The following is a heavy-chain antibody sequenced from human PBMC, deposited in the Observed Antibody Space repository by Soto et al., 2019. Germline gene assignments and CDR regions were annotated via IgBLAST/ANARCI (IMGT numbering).Heavy chain of an antibody. D-gene: IGHD5-18*01. CDR2: ISHSGST. Sequence: QVQLQESGPGLVKPSQTLSLSCTVSGGSISSAAYYWSWIRQHPGKGLEWIGYISHSGSTYYTPSLESRVIISADTSKSQFSLNLTSVTAADTAVYYCAREYTYGSNFFDCWGQGALVTVSS. V-gene: IGHV4-31*03. CDR3: AREYTYGSNFFDC. CDR1: GGSISSAAYY. J-gene: IGHJ4*02.